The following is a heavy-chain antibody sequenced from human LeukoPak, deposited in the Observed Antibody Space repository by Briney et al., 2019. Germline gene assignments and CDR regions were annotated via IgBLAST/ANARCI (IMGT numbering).Heavy chain of an antibody. CDR1: GYTFTGYY. D-gene: IGHD3-16*02. CDR3: ARARSPGLRYYFDY. Sequence: ASVKVSCKASGYTFTGYYMHWVRQAPGQGLEWMGWINPNSGGTNYAQKFQGRVTMTRDTSISTAYMELGRLRSDDTAVYYCARARSPGLRYYFDYWGQGTLVTVSS. CDR2: INPNSGGT. J-gene: IGHJ4*02. V-gene: IGHV1-2*02.